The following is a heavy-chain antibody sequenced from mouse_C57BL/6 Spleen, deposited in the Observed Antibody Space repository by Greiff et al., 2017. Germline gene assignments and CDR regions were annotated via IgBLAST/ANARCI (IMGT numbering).Heavy chain of an antibody. Sequence: DVQLQESGPGLVKPSQSLSLTCSVTGYSITSGYYWNWIRQFPGNKLEWMGYISYDGSNNYNPSLKNRISITRDTSKNQFFLKLNSVTTEDTATYYCARILLPPYAMDYWGQGTSVTVSS. CDR2: ISYDGSN. V-gene: IGHV3-6*01. J-gene: IGHJ4*01. CDR3: ARILLPPYAMDY. D-gene: IGHD1-1*01. CDR1: GYSITSGYY.